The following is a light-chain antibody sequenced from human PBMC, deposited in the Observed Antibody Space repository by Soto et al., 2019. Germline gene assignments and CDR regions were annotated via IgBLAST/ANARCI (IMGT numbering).Light chain of an antibody. CDR1: SSDVGSYNL. Sequence: QSALTQPASVSGSPGQSITISCTGTSSDVGSYNLVSWYQQHPGKAPKLMIYEGSKRPSGVSRRFSGSKSGNTASLTISGLQAEDEAHYYCSSYTSDNRNYVFGTGTKVTVL. J-gene: IGLJ1*01. CDR2: EGS. V-gene: IGLV2-14*02. CDR3: SSYTSDNRNYV.